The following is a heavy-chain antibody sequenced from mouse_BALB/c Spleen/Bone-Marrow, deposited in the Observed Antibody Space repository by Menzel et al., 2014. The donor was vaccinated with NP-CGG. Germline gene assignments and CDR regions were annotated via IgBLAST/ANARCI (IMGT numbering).Heavy chain of an antibody. CDR3: DAWGYVGY. CDR1: GFNIKDYY. CDR2: IDPENGDT. Sequence: EVQVVESGAELVRSGASVKLSCTTSGFNIKDYYMHWVKQRPEQGLEWIGWIDPENGDTEYAPKFQGKATMTADTSSNTAYLQLSSLTSEDTAVYYCDAWGYVGYWGQGTTLTVSS. J-gene: IGHJ2*01. V-gene: IGHV14-4*02.